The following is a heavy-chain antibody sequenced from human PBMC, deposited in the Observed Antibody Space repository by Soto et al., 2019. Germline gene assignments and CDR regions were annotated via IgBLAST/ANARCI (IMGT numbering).Heavy chain of an antibody. CDR3: AKGCGTGTSCYILDY. V-gene: IGHV3-30*18. CDR1: GLTFSNYG. J-gene: IGHJ4*02. D-gene: IGHD2-2*02. Sequence: QVHLVESGGGVVQPGRSLRLSCEVSGLTFSNYGMHWVRQGPGKGLEWVAVISNEGRDERYADSVGGRFTISRDNSKNTLYLQMSSLRAEDTAVYYCAKGCGTGTSCYILDYWGQGTLVTVSS. CDR2: ISNEGRDE.